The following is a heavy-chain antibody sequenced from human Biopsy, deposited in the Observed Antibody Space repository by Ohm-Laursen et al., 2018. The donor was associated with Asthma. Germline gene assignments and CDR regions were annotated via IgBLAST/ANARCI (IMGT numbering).Heavy chain of an antibody. Sequence: GPVKVSCKTSGYTFNSAGITWVRQAPGQGLEWVGWISVYNGNTKVAQKLQDRVTMITDTSTSTAYMELRSLRSDDTAVYFCARAVDYSHYYGIDVWGQGTTVTVS. V-gene: IGHV1-18*01. J-gene: IGHJ6*02. CDR3: ARAVDYSHYYGIDV. CDR1: GYTFNSAG. D-gene: IGHD3-10*01. CDR2: ISVYNGNT.